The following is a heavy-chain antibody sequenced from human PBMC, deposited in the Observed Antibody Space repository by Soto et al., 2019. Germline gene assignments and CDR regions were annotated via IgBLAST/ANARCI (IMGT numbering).Heavy chain of an antibody. Sequence: PSETLSLTGTVSGGSISSYYWSWIRQPPGKGQEWIGYIYYSGSTNYNPSLKSRVTISVDTSKNQFSLKLSSVTAADTAVYYCAREVYSSSWYAWGAFDIWGQRTMDTVSS. V-gene: IGHV4-59*01. CDR2: IYYSGST. D-gene: IGHD6-13*01. J-gene: IGHJ3*02. CDR1: GGSISSYY. CDR3: AREVYSSSWYAWGAFDI.